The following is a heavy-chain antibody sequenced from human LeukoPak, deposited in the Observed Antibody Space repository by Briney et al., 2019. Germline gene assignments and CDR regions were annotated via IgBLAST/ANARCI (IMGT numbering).Heavy chain of an antibody. Sequence: GESLKISCRGSGYSFSTYSVGWVRQMPGKGLEWMGIMYPGDSDTRYSPSFQGQFTISADKSISTAYLQWSSLKASDTAMYYCARRDGYNMGAFDIWGQGTMVTVSS. V-gene: IGHV5-51*01. J-gene: IGHJ3*02. CDR1: GYSFSTYS. CDR2: MYPGDSDT. CDR3: ARRDGYNMGAFDI. D-gene: IGHD5-24*01.